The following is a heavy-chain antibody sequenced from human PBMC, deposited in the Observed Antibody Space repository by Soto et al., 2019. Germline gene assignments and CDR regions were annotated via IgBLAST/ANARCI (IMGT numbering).Heavy chain of an antibody. Sequence: ASVKVSWKASGYTFTSYYMHWVRQAPGQGLEWMGIINPSGGSTSYAQKFQGRVTMTRDTSTSTVYMELSSLRSEDTAVYYCAREKYSGSRDAYYCMDVWGQGTTVTVSS. J-gene: IGHJ6*02. CDR1: GYTFTSYY. CDR2: INPSGGST. CDR3: AREKYSGSRDAYYCMDV. D-gene: IGHD1-26*01. V-gene: IGHV1-46*01.